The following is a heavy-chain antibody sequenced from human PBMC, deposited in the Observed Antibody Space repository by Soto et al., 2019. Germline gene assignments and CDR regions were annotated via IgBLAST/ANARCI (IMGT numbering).Heavy chain of an antibody. V-gene: IGHV3-23*01. CDR3: AKVEMGSGWYGSFDY. CDR2: ISGSGGST. J-gene: IGHJ4*02. Sequence: EVQLLESGGGLVQPGGSLRLSCAASGFTFSSYAMSWVRQAPGQGLEWVSAISGSGGSTYYADSVKGRFTISRDNSKNTLDLQMNSLIAEDTAVYDCAKVEMGSGWYGSFDYWVQGTLVTVSS. CDR1: GFTFSSYA. D-gene: IGHD6-19*01.